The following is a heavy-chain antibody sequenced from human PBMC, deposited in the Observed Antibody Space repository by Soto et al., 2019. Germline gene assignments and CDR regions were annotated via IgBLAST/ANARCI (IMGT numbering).Heavy chain of an antibody. J-gene: IGHJ4*02. V-gene: IGHV4-30-4*01. CDR2: IYNTGST. CDR1: GGSISSGDYY. CDR3: ARGGYFSDSSGPFSD. D-gene: IGHD3-22*01. Sequence: LSLTCTVSGGSISSGDYYWSWIRQPPGKGLEWIAYIYNTGSTYYNPSLKSRVTISVDTSKNQFSLKLSSVTAADTAVYYCARGGYFSDSSGPFSDWSQGTLVTVSS.